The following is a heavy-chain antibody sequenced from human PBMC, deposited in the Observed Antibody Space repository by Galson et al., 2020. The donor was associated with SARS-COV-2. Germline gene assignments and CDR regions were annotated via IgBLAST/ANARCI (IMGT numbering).Heavy chain of an antibody. V-gene: IGHV4-61*02. Sequence: SETLSLTCTVSGGSISSGSYYWSWIRQPAGKGLEWIGRIYTSGSTNYNPSLKSRVTISVDTSKNQFSLKLSSVTAADTAVYYCARVGGTGWFDPWGQGTLVTVSS. D-gene: IGHD1-1*01. CDR2: IYTSGST. J-gene: IGHJ5*02. CDR3: ARVGGTGWFDP. CDR1: GGSISSGSYY.